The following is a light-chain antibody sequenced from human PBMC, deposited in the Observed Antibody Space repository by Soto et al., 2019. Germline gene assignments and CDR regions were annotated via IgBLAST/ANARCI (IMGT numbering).Light chain of an antibody. CDR2: KAF. V-gene: IGKV1-5*03. Sequence: DIQMTQSPSTLSASVGDRVTITCRASQSISSWLAWYQQKPGKAPKLLIYKAFSLESGVPSRFSGRGSGTEFTLTISSLQPDDFPPYYCQQYNSYSPYTFGQGTKLEIK. CDR1: QSISSW. J-gene: IGKJ2*01. CDR3: QQYNSYSPYT.